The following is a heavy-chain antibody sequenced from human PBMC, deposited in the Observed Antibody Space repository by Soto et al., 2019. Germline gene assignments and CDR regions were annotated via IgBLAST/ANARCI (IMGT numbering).Heavy chain of an antibody. CDR1: GFTFSSYS. CDR2: ISSSSSYI. Sequence: PGGSLRLSCAASGFTFSSYSMNWVRQAPGKGLEWVSSISSSSSYIYYADSVKGRFTISRDNAKNSLYLQMNSLRAEATAVYYCATRADVYYYYGMDVWGQGTTVTVSS. V-gene: IGHV3-21*01. CDR3: ATRADVYYYYGMDV. J-gene: IGHJ6*02.